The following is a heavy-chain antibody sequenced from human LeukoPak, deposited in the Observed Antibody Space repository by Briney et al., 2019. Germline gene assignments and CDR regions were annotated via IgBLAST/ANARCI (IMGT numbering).Heavy chain of an antibody. CDR2: LSCSGST. Sequence: SETLSLTCTVSDGSISNCYWSWIRQTPGKGLEWIGYLSCSGSTNYNPSFKSRVTISVDTSKNQFSLKLSSVTAADTAVYYCARDRWFDPWGQGTLVTVSS. CDR3: ARDRWFDP. CDR1: DGSISNCY. V-gene: IGHV4-59*01. J-gene: IGHJ5*02.